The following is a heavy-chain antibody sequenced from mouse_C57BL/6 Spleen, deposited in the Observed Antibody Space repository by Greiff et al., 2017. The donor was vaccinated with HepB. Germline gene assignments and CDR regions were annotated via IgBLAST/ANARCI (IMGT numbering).Heavy chain of an antibody. CDR1: GFSLTSYA. V-gene: IGHV2-9-1*01. D-gene: IGHD2-4*01. J-gene: IGHJ4*01. CDR2: IWTGGGT. CDR3: ARIYDYDMVYAMDY. Sequence: VQGVESGPGLVAPSQSLSITCTVSGFSLTSYAISWVRQPPGKGLEWLVVIWTGGGTNYNSALKSRLSISKDNSKSQVFLKMNSRQTDDTARYYCARIYDYDMVYAMDYWGQGTSVTVSS.